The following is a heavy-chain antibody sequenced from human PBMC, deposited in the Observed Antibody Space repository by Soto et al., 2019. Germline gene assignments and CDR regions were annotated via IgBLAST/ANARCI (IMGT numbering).Heavy chain of an antibody. Sequence: PGEPLKISCKGSGYSFTSYLISRVRQMPGKGLEWMGRIDPSDSYTNYSPSFQGRVTISADKSISTAYLQWSSLKASDTAMYYCASSYTYDILAGYGAAFDIWGQGTMVTVSS. CDR1: GYSFTSYL. D-gene: IGHD3-9*01. V-gene: IGHV5-10-1*01. CDR2: IDPSDSYT. CDR3: ASSYTYDILAGYGAAFDI. J-gene: IGHJ3*02.